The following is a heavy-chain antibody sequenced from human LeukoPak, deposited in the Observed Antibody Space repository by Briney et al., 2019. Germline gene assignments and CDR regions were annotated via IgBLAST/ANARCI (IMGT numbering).Heavy chain of an antibody. D-gene: IGHD3-22*01. CDR3: ARDLNDYYDSSGYYQGYHDY. CDR1: GFTFSIYW. Sequence: GGSLRLSCAASGFTFSIYWMHWVRHAPGKGLVWVSRISSDGSSTSYADSVKGRFTISRDNAKNTLYLQMNSLRAEDTAVYYCARDLNDYYDSSGYYQGYHDYWGQGTLVTVSS. CDR2: ISSDGSST. J-gene: IGHJ4*02. V-gene: IGHV3-74*01.